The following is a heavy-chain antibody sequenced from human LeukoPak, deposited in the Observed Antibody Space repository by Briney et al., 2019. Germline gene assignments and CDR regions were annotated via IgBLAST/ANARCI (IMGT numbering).Heavy chain of an antibody. Sequence: PSETLSLTCTVSGGSISSSNYYWGWIRQPPGKGLEWIGNIYYSGSTYYNPSLKSRVTISVDTSKNQFSLKLNSVTAADTAVYYCARGIVGATHPTYYYYMDVWGKGTTVTISS. CDR3: ARGIVGATHPTYYYYMDV. CDR2: IYYSGST. D-gene: IGHD1-26*01. V-gene: IGHV4-39*01. CDR1: GGSISSSNYY. J-gene: IGHJ6*03.